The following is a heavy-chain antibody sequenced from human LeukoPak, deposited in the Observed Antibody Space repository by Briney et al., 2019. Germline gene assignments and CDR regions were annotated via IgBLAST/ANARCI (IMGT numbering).Heavy chain of an antibody. Sequence: PGGSLRLSCAASGFTFSTYAMSWVRQAPGKGLEWVSSISNSNNYIYYADSVKGRFTISRDNAKNSLYLQMNSLRAEDTAVYYCARDGGYCSGGSCNNWFDPWGQGTLVTVSS. V-gene: IGHV3-21*01. CDR3: ARDGGYCSGGSCNNWFDP. CDR2: ISNSNNYI. J-gene: IGHJ5*02. D-gene: IGHD2-15*01. CDR1: GFTFSTYA.